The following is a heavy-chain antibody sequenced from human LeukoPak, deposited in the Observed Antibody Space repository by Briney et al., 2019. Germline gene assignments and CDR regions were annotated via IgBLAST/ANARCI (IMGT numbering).Heavy chain of an antibody. Sequence: PSETLSLTCAVYGGSFSGYYWSWIRQPPGKGLEWIGEINHSGSTNYNPSLKSRVTISVDTSKNQFSLKLSSVTAADTAVYYCARGRAMVRGVFKYYFNFWGQGALVTVSS. CDR2: INHSGST. CDR3: ARGRAMVRGVFKYYFNF. CDR1: GGSFSGYY. V-gene: IGHV4-34*01. D-gene: IGHD3-10*01. J-gene: IGHJ4*02.